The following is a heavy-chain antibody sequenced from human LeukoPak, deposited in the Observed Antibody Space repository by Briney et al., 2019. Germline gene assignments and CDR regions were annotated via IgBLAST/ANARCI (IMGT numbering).Heavy chain of an antibody. J-gene: IGHJ6*02. CDR1: GDSIRSDY. V-gene: IGHV4-31*03. D-gene: IGHD2-21*02. CDR3: ASLVTAISGYYYYYGMDV. Sequence: SETLSLTCTVSGDSIRSDYWSWIRQHPGKGLEWIGYIYYSGSTYYNPSLKSRVTISVDTSKNQFSLKLSSVTAADTAVYYCASLVTAISGYYYYYGMDVWGQGTTVTVSS. CDR2: IYYSGST.